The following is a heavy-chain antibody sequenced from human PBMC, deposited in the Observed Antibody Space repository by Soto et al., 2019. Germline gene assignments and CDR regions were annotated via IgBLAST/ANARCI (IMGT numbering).Heavy chain of an antibody. V-gene: IGHV1-69*12. Sequence: QVQLVQSGAEVKKPGSSVKVSCKASGGTFSSYAISWVRQAPGQGLEWMGGIIPIFGTANYAQKFQGRVTITADESTSTAYMELSSLSSEDTAVYYCARPIVGATYYYYYGMDVWGQGTTVTVSS. CDR3: ARPIVGATYYYYYGMDV. J-gene: IGHJ6*02. CDR2: IIPIFGTA. CDR1: GGTFSSYA. D-gene: IGHD1-26*01.